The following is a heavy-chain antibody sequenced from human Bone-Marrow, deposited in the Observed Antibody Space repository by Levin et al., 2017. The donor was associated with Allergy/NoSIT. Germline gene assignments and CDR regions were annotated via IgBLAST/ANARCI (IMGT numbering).Heavy chain of an antibody. CDR1: GFSLSTSGVG. D-gene: IGHD2-2*02. CDR2: IYWDDDK. V-gene: IGHV2-5*02. J-gene: IGHJ5*02. CDR3: AHAYCSSTSCYRVDNWFDP. Sequence: SGPTLVKPTQTLTLTCTFSGFSLSTSGVGVGWIRQPPGKALEWLALIYWDDDKRYSPSLKSRLTITKDTSKNQVVLTMTNMDPVDTATYYCAHAYCSSTSCYRVDNWFDPWGQGTLVTVSS.